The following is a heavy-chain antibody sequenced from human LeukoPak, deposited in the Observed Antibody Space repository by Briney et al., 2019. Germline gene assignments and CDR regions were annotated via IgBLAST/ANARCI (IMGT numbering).Heavy chain of an antibody. CDR3: GKDRPFWGN. V-gene: IGHV3-7*03. CDR1: GFTFSNYW. CDR2: IKQDGSGK. D-gene: IGHD3-16*01. Sequence: GGSLRLSCAASGFTFSNYWMSWVRQAPGKGLEWVANIKQDGSGKNYVESAKGRFTISRDNAKSSLYLQMNSLRDEDTAIYYCGKDRPFWGNWGQGTLVTGSS. J-gene: IGHJ4*02.